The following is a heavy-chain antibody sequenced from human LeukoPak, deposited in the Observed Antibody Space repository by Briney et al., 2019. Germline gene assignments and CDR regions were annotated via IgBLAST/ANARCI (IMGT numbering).Heavy chain of an antibody. Sequence: PSETLSLTCTVSGGSISSGDYSWSWIRQPPGKGLEWIGYIYYSGSTYYNPSLKSRVTISVDTSKIQFSLKLSSVTAADTAVYYCARSYYDFWSGLVWFDPWGQGTLVTVSS. D-gene: IGHD3-3*01. CDR1: GGSISSGDYS. V-gene: IGHV4-30-4*01. CDR3: ARSYYDFWSGLVWFDP. CDR2: IYYSGST. J-gene: IGHJ5*02.